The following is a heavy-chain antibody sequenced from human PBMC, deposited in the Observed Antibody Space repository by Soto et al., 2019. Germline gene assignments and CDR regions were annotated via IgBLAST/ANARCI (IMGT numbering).Heavy chain of an antibody. V-gene: IGHV1-69*06. D-gene: IGHD2-2*02. CDR1: GGTFSSYA. J-gene: IGHJ6*02. Sequence: QVQLVQSGAKVKKPGSSVKVSCKASGGTFSSYAISWVRQAPGQGLEWMGGIIPIFGTANYAQKFQGRVTITADKSTSTAYMELSSLRSEDTAVYYCARDGKDIVVVPAAIGYYYYGMDVWGQGTTVTVSS. CDR2: IIPIFGTA. CDR3: ARDGKDIVVVPAAIGYYYYGMDV.